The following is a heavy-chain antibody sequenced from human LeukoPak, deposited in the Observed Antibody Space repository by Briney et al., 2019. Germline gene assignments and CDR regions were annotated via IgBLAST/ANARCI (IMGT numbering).Heavy chain of an antibody. D-gene: IGHD3-10*01. V-gene: IGHV3-48*03. CDR1: GFTFSSYE. Sequence: GGSLRLSCAASGFTFSSYEMNWVRQAPGKGLEWVSYISSSGSTIYYADSVKGRFTISRDNAKNSLYLQMNSLRAEDTAVYYCAKDPGFGEMDWFDPWGQGTLVTVSS. CDR3: AKDPGFGEMDWFDP. CDR2: ISSSGSTI. J-gene: IGHJ5*02.